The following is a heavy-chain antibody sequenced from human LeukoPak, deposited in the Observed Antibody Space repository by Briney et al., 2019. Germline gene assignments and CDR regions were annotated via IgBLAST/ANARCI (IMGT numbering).Heavy chain of an antibody. D-gene: IGHD5-18*01. CDR1: GFTFSSYA. CDR2: IPYDGSNK. CDR3: ARDLAYSRLDY. Sequence: GGSLRLSCAASGFTFSSYAMHWVRQAPGKGLEWVAVIPYDGSNKYYADSVKGRFTISRDNSKNTLYLQMNSLRVEDTAFYYCARDLAYSRLDYWGQGMLVTVSS. J-gene: IGHJ4*02. V-gene: IGHV3-30-3*01.